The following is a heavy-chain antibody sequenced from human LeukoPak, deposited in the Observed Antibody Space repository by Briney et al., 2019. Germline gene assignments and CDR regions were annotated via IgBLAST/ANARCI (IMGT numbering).Heavy chain of an antibody. Sequence: GASVKLSCKASGYTFTGYYMHWVRQAPGQGLEWMGRINPNSGGTNYAQKFQGRVTMTRDTSISTAYMELSRLRSDDTAVYYCAGGVVVVAATYAFDIWGQGTMVTVSS. V-gene: IGHV1-2*06. CDR3: AGGVVVVAATYAFDI. CDR2: INPNSGGT. J-gene: IGHJ3*02. D-gene: IGHD2-15*01. CDR1: GYTFTGYY.